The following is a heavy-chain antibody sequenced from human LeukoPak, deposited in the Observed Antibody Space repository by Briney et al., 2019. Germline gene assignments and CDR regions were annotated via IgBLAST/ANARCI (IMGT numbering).Heavy chain of an antibody. CDR3: AKDQAYYYDSSGYRPDY. J-gene: IGHJ4*02. CDR1: GFTFSSYG. CDR2: ISYDGSNK. V-gene: IGHV3-30*18. D-gene: IGHD3-22*01. Sequence: GGSLRLSCAASGFTFSSYGMHWVRQAPGEGLEWVAVISYDGSNKYYADSVKGRFTISRDNSKNTLYLQMNSLRAEDTAVYYCAKDQAYYYDSSGYRPDYWGQGTLVTVSS.